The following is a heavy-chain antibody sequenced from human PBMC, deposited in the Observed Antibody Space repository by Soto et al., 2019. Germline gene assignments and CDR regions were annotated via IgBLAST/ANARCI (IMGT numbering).Heavy chain of an antibody. Sequence: SETLSLTCTVSGGSISSYYWSWIRQPPGKGLEWIGYIYYSGSTNYNPSLKSRVTISVDTSKNQFSLKLNSMTAADTAVYYCARAYYYDTSGYSYEAFDIWGQGTMVTVSS. J-gene: IGHJ3*02. CDR1: GGSISSYY. CDR3: ARAYYYDTSGYSYEAFDI. CDR2: IYYSGST. D-gene: IGHD3-22*01. V-gene: IGHV4-59*08.